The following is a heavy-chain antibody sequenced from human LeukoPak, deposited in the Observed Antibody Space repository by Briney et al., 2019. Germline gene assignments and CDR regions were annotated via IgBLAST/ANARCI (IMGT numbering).Heavy chain of an antibody. CDR3: ARDYYFDY. CDR2: ISYDGSNK. V-gene: IGHV3-30-3*01. CDR1: GFTFSSYE. J-gene: IGHJ4*02. Sequence: GGSLRLSCAASGFTFSSYEMIWVRQAPGKGLEWVAVISYDGSNKYYADSVKGRFTISRDNSKNTLYLQMNSLRAEDTAVYYCARDYYFDYWGQGTLVTVSS.